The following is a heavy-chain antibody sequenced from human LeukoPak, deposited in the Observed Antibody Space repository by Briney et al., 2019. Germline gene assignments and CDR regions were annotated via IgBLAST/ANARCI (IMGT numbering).Heavy chain of an antibody. J-gene: IGHJ6*03. V-gene: IGHV3-30*03. Sequence: GGSLRLSCAASGFTFSSYGMHWVRQAPGKGLEWVADISYDGSNKYYADSVRGRFHISRDNGKNSLYLQMNSLRAEDTALYYCVREHYIHYMDVWGKGTTVTVSS. CDR2: ISYDGSNK. D-gene: IGHD3-10*01. CDR3: VREHYIHYMDV. CDR1: GFTFSSYG.